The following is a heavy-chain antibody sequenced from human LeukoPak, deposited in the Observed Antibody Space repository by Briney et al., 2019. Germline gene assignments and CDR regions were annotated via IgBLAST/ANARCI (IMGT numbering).Heavy chain of an antibody. CDR3: AREGPINNGDLDY. CDR2: ISSSGSYI. D-gene: IGHD1/OR15-1a*01. CDR1: GFTLSSYS. Sequence: PGGSLRLSCAASGFTLSSYSMNWVRQAPGKGLEWVSSISSSGSYIFHADSVKGRFTISRDNAKNSLYLQMNSLRAEDTAVYYCAREGPINNGDLDYWGQGTLVTVSS. J-gene: IGHJ4*02. V-gene: IGHV3-21*01.